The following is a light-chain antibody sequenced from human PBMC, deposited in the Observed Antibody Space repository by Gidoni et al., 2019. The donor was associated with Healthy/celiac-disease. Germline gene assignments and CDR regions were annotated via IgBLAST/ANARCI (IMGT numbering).Light chain of an antibody. J-gene: IGKJ5*01. V-gene: IGKV3-11*01. CDR2: DAS. CDR3: QQRSNWWIT. CDR1: QSVSSY. Sequence: EIVLTQSPATLSLSPGERATLSCRASQSVSSYLAWYQQKPGQAPRLLIYDASNRATGIPARFSGSGSGTDFTLTISSLEPEDFAVYYCQQRSNWWITFGQXTRLEIK.